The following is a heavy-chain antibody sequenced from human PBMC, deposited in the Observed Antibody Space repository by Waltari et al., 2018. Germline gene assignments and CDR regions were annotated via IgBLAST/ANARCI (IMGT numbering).Heavy chain of an antibody. CDR1: GFSFSSCA. CDR3: ASSWWDVETTMVHH. D-gene: IGHD5-18*01. V-gene: IGHV3-30-3*01. J-gene: IGHJ5*02. Sequence: QVRLVDSGGGVVQPGRSLRLSCAASGFSFSSCAMHWVRQAPGKGLGWVAVISYDGHNEDDADSVKGRFTISRDNSKNTLYLQMNSLRTDDTAVYYCASSWWDVETTMVHHWGQGTLVTVSS. CDR2: ISYDGHNE.